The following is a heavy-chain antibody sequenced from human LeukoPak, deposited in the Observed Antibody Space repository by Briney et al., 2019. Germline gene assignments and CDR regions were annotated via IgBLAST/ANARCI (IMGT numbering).Heavy chain of an antibody. J-gene: IGHJ3*02. CDR3: ARDRTRRGYYYDSSGYSPDAFDI. CDR2: INPNSGVT. D-gene: IGHD3-22*01. CDR1: GYTFTGYY. V-gene: IGHV1-2*02. Sequence: ASVKVSCKASGYTFTGYYMHWVRQAPGQGLEWMGWINPNSGVTNYAQKFQGRVTMTRDTSISTAYMELSRLRSDDTAVYYCARDRTRRGYYYDSSGYSPDAFDIWGQGTMVTVSS.